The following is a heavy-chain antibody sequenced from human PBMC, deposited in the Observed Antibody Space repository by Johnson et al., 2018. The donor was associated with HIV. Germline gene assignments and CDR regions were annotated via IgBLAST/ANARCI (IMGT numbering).Heavy chain of an antibody. CDR3: ARERSGWYGDAFDI. V-gene: IGHV3-66*01. D-gene: IGHD6-19*01. CDR2: IYSGGST. Sequence: VQLVESGGGVVQPGRSLRLSCAASGFTVSGNYMNWVRQAPGKGLEWVSVIYSGGSTYYADSVKGRFTISRDNAKNSLYLQMNSLRAEDTAVYYCARERSGWYGDAFDIWGQGTLVTVSS. J-gene: IGHJ3*02. CDR1: GFTVSGNY.